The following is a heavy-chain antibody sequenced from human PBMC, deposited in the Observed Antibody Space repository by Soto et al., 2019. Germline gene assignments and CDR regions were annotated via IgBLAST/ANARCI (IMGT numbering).Heavy chain of an antibody. D-gene: IGHD6-13*01. CDR1: GFTFSSYG. Sequence: QVQLVESGGGVVQPGRSLRLSCAASGFTFSSYGMHWVRQAPGKGLEWVAVIWYDGSNKYYADSVKGRFTISRDNSKNTLYLQMNSLRAEDTAVYYCARDNRVGKKAAASWAIDYWGQGTLVTVSS. V-gene: IGHV3-33*01. CDR3: ARDNRVGKKAAASWAIDY. CDR2: IWYDGSNK. J-gene: IGHJ4*02.